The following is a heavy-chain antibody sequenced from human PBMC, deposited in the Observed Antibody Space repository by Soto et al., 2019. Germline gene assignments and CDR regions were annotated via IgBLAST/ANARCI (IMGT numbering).Heavy chain of an antibody. CDR3: AKGSSSFSSSSGAAPGLFNY. V-gene: IGHV3-23*01. D-gene: IGHD6-6*01. J-gene: IGHJ4*02. Sequence: EVQLLESGGGLVQPGGCLRLSCAASGYTFSSYAMSWVRQAPGKGLEWVSGISGSGGSTYSADSVKGRFTISRDNSKNTLYVQMNSLRAEDTAVYYCAKGSSSFSSSSGAAPGLFNYWGQGTLVTVSS. CDR2: ISGSGGST. CDR1: GYTFSSYA.